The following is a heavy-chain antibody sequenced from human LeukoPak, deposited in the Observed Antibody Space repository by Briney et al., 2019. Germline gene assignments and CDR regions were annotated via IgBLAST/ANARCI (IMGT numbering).Heavy chain of an antibody. D-gene: IGHD6-19*01. J-gene: IGHJ4*02. CDR2: MSGTDSST. V-gene: IGHV3-23*01. Sequence: GGSLRLSCAASGFSFSSYAMSWVRQAPGKGLEWVSAMSGTDSSTYYADSVKGRFTIARDSSKNTLYLQMKRLRAEDSAVYYCAKSYRRIAVTGYFDYWGQGTLVTVSS. CDR1: GFSFSSYA. CDR3: AKSYRRIAVTGYFDY.